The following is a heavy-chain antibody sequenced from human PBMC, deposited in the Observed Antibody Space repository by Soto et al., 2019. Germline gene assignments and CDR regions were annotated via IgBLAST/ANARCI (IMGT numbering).Heavy chain of an antibody. J-gene: IGHJ6*02. CDR2: IYSGGST. CDR1: GFTVSSNY. V-gene: IGHV3-53*01. Sequence: GGSLRLSCAASGFTVSSNYMNWVRQAPGKGLEWVSVIYSGGSTYYADSVKGRFTISRDNSKNTLYLQMNSLRAEDTAVYYCARFTVATPSVVMDVWGQGSTVIVSS. CDR3: ARFTVATPSVVMDV. D-gene: IGHD4-4*01.